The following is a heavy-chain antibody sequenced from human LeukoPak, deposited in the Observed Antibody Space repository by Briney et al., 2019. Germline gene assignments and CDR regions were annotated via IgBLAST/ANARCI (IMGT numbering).Heavy chain of an antibody. CDR2: IYYSGST. CDR3: ARDFGYGGNSLDY. J-gene: IGHJ4*02. V-gene: IGHV4-59*01. Sequence: SETLSLTCTVSGGSISSYYWSWLRQPPGKGLEWIGYIYYSGSTNYNPSLKSRVTISVDTSKNQFSLKLTSVTAADTAVYYCARDFGYGGNSLDYWGQGTLVTVSS. D-gene: IGHD4-23*01. CDR1: GGSISSYY.